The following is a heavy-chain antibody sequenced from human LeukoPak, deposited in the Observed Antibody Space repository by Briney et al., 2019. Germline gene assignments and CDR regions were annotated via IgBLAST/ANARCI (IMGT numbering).Heavy chain of an antibody. Sequence: GSSVKVSCKASGGTFSSYAISWVRQAPGQGLEWMGGIIPIFGTANYAQKFQGRVTITADKSTSTAYMELSSLRSEDTAVYYCAREPKRKQLALPYYYYMDVWGKGTTVTVSS. CDR2: IIPIFGTA. CDR1: GGTFSSYA. D-gene: IGHD6-6*01. J-gene: IGHJ6*03. CDR3: AREPKRKQLALPYYYYMDV. V-gene: IGHV1-69*06.